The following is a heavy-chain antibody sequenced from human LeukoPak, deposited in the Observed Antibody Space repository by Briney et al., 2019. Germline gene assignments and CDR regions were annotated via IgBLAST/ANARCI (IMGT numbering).Heavy chain of an antibody. CDR3: ARVLGSSGYAGDWRFDL. CDR1: GASISLYY. J-gene: IGHJ2*01. D-gene: IGHD3-22*01. Sequence: SDTLSLTCSVSGASISLYYWSWVRQSAGKQPEWIGRVHATGTTSYNPSLRSRVSLSVDTFKKQFSLKLNSVTAADTAVYYCARVLGSSGYAGDWRFDLWGRGTLVTVSS. V-gene: IGHV4-4*07. CDR2: VHATGTT.